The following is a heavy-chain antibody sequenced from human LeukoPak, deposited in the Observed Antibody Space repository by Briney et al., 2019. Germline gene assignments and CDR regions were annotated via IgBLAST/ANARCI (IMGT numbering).Heavy chain of an antibody. D-gene: IGHD2-21*02. CDR3: AKEGVTGPHPGY. CDR2: ISYDGSNK. V-gene: IGHV3-30*18. Sequence: GRSLRLSCAASGFTFSSYGMHWVRQAPGKGLEWVAVISYDGSNKYYADSVKGRFTISRDNSKNTLYLQMNSLRAEDTAVYYCAKEGVTGPHPGYWGQGTLVTVSS. CDR1: GFTFSSYG. J-gene: IGHJ4*02.